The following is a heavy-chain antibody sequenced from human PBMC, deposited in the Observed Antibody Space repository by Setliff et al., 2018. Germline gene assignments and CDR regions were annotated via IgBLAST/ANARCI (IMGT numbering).Heavy chain of an antibody. J-gene: IGHJ3*02. Sequence: PSEALSLTCTVSGGSISSGSYYWGWIRQPAGKGLEWIGHIYTSGNTDYSPSLKSRVTISVDTSKNQFSLQLTAVTAADTAMYYCVRATEKFGLYSSSSNPFDIWGQGTMVTVSS. V-gene: IGHV4-61*09. CDR2: IYTSGNT. D-gene: IGHD6-6*01. CDR1: GGSISSGSYY. CDR3: VRATEKFGLYSSSSNPFDI.